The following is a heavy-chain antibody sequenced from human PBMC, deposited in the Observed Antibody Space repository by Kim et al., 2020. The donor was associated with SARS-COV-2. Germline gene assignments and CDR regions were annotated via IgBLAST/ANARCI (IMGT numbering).Heavy chain of an antibody. V-gene: IGHV3-15*01. Sequence: GGSLRLSCAASGFTFSNAWMSWVRQAPGKGLEWVGRIKSKTDGGTTDYAAPVKGRFTISRDDSKNTLYLQMNSLKTEDTAVYYCTTDLQYYGSGSYYNVWFAPWGQGTLVTVSS. D-gene: IGHD3-10*01. CDR3: TTDLQYYGSGSYYNVWFAP. CDR2: IKSKTDGGTT. CDR1: GFTFSNAW. J-gene: IGHJ5*02.